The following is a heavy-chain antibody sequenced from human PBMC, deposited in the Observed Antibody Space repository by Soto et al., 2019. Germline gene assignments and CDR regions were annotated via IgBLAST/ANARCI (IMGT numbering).Heavy chain of an antibody. D-gene: IGHD1-7*01. CDR3: GRVVWELHFQAGESDY. J-gene: IGHJ4*02. V-gene: IGHV4-59*12. CDR2: IYYSGST. Sequence: NPSETLSLTCTVSGGSISSYYWSWIRQPPGKGLEWIGYIYYSGSTNYNPSLKSRVTISVDTSKNQFSLKLSSVTAADTAVYYCGRVVWELHFQAGESDYWGQGTLVTVSS. CDR1: GGSISSYY.